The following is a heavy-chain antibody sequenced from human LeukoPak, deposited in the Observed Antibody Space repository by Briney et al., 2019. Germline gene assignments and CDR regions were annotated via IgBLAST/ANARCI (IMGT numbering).Heavy chain of an antibody. CDR3: ARGKGGYYDNAFDI. D-gene: IGHD3-22*01. CDR2: IYSGGST. V-gene: IGHV3-66*01. Sequence: GSLRLSCAASGFTVSSNYMSWVRQAPGKGLEWVSVIYSGGSTYYADSVKGRFTISRDNSKNTLYLQMNSLRAEDTAVYYCARGKGGYYDNAFDIWGQGTMVTVSS. CDR1: GFTVSSNY. J-gene: IGHJ3*02.